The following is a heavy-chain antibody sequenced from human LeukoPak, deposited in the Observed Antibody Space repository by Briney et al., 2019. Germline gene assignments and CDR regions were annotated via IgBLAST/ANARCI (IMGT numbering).Heavy chain of an antibody. V-gene: IGHV3-30*18. CDR1: GFTFSSYG. Sequence: PGGSLRLSCAASGFTFSSYGMHWVRQAPGKGLEWVAVISYDGSNKYYADSVKGRFTISRDNSKNTLYLQMNSLRAEDTAVYYCAKGNSLRSPDESGLDYWGQGTLVTVSS. D-gene: IGHD2-21*01. J-gene: IGHJ4*02. CDR3: AKGNSLRSPDESGLDY. CDR2: ISYDGSNK.